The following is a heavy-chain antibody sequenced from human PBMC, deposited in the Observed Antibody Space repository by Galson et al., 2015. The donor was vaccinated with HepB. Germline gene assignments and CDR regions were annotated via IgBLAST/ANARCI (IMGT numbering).Heavy chain of an antibody. D-gene: IGHD2/OR15-2a*01. V-gene: IGHV3-7*01. CDR2: IKQDGSEK. CDR1: GFTFSSYW. CDR3: ARVPTTSGRLYYYYGMDV. Sequence: SLRLSCAASGFTFSSYWMSWVRQAPGKGLEWVANIKQDGSEKYHVDSVKGRFTISRDNAKNSLYLQMNSLRAEDTAVYYCARVPTTSGRLYYYYGMDVWGQGTTVTVSS. J-gene: IGHJ6*02.